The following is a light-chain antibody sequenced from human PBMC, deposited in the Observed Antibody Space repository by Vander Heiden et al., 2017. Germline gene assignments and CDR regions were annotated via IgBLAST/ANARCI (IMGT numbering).Light chain of an antibody. CDR2: LCS. J-gene: IGKJ1*01. Sequence: DILMTPSPLPLPVTPGEPASIPCRSSQSRLHGNGYNSLHWYLQHQGQSPQLLNYLCSLPTSGVPSRIGGGGSGTYFTLKSSRVEAEDVGVYCRMQTLQTPWTFGQGTKVEIK. V-gene: IGKV2-28*01. CDR1: QSRLHGNGYNS. CDR3: MQTLQTPWT.